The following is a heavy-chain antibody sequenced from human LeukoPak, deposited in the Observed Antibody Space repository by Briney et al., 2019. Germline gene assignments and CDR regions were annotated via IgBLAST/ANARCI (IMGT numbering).Heavy chain of an antibody. Sequence: PGGSLRLSCAASGFTVSSNYMSWVRQAPGKGLEWVSVIYSGGSTYYADSVKGRFTISRDNSKNTLYLQMNSLRAEDTAVYYYARDLGYDSSGYYQSFDYWGQGTLVTVSS. CDR2: IYSGGST. D-gene: IGHD3-22*01. J-gene: IGHJ4*02. CDR3: ARDLGYDSSGYYQSFDY. CDR1: GFTVSSNY. V-gene: IGHV3-66*01.